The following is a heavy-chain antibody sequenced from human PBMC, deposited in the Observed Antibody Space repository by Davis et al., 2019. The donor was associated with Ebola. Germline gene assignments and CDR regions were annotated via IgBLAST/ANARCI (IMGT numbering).Heavy chain of an antibody. CDR3: ARAGFDEVLDY. CDR2: VSHSEWER. J-gene: IGHJ4*02. V-gene: IGHV3-30*04. CDR1: GFIFRNYA. D-gene: IGHD3-3*01. Sequence: PGGSLRLSCAASGFIFRNYAMHWVRQAPGKGLEWVAVVSHSEWERFYADPVKDRFTISRDNSENTLYLQMNSLTADDTSVYYCARAGFDEVLDYWGQGTPVTVSS.